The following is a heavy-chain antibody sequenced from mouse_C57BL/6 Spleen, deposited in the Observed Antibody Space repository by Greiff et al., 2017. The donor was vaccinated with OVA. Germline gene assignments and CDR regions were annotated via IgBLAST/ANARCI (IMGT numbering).Heavy chain of an antibody. CDR1: GYTFTSYW. Sequence: QVQLQQPGTELVKPGASVKLSCKASGYTFTSYWMHWVKQRPGQGLEWIGNIYPSNGGTNYNEKFKSKATLTVDKSSSTAYMQLSSLTSEDSAVYYCARRGLYDGYRYFDVWGTGTTVTVSS. CDR2: IYPSNGGT. V-gene: IGHV1-53*01. J-gene: IGHJ1*03. CDR3: ARRGLYDGYRYFDV. D-gene: IGHD2-3*01.